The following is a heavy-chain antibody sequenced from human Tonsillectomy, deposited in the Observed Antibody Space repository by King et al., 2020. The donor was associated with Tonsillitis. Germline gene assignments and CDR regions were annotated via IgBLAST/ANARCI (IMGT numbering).Heavy chain of an antibody. J-gene: IGHJ4*02. V-gene: IGHV3-23*04. Sequence: QLVQSGGGLVQPGGSLRFSCAASGFTFSSYTMSWVRQAPGKGLEWVSGISGSGGITYYADSVKGRFTISRDNSKNMMYLQMNSLRAEDTAVYCCAKARGDIEYESSGYSLFHYWGQGTLVTVSS. CDR3: AKARGDIEYESSGYSLFHY. CDR1: GFTFSSYT. D-gene: IGHD3-22*01. CDR2: ISGSGGIT.